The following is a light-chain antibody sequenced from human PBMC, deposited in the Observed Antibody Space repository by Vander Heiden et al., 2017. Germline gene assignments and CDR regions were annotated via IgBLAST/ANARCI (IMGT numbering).Light chain of an antibody. CDR3: QQYYSSPWT. CDR1: QSTFYASNIQSR. Sequence: DIVMTQSPASLAVSLGERATINCKSSQSTFYASNIQSRLAWYQQKPGQPPKLLIYWASTRQSGVPDRFSGSGSGTDFTLTISSLQAEDVAVYYCQQYYSSPWTFGQGTKVEIK. V-gene: IGKV4-1*01. J-gene: IGKJ1*01. CDR2: WAS.